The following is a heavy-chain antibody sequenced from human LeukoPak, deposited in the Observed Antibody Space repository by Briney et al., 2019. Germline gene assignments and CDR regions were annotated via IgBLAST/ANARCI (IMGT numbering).Heavy chain of an antibody. D-gene: IGHD6-19*01. V-gene: IGHV3-33*01. CDR3: ARGVVAGPYNRFDP. Sequence: GGSLRLSCAASGFTFSSYGMHWVRRAPGKGLEWVAVIWYDGSNKYYADSVKGRFTISRDNSKNTLYLQMNSLRAEDTAVYYCARGVVAGPYNRFDPWGQGTLVTVSS. CDR1: GFTFSSYG. J-gene: IGHJ5*02. CDR2: IWYDGSNK.